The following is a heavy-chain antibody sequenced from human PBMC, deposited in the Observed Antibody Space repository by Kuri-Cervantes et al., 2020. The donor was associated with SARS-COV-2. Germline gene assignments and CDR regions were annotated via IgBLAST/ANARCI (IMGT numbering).Heavy chain of an antibody. J-gene: IGHJ5*02. CDR2: INHSGST. CDR1: GGSFSGYY. CDR3: ARVGCKSRLGGSCYSKMNWFDP. Sequence: SQTLSLTCAVYGGSFSGYYWSWIRQPPGEGLEWIGEINHSGSTNYNPPLKSRVTISVDTSKNQFSLKLSSVTAADTAVYYCARVGCKSRLGGSCYSKMNWFDPWGQGTLVTVSS. V-gene: IGHV4-34*01. D-gene: IGHD2-15*01.